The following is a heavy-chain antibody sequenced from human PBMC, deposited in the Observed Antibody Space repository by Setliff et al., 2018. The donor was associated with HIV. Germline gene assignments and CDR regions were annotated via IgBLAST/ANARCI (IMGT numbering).Heavy chain of an antibody. CDR2: IRSKSYSATT. D-gene: IGHD4-17*01. CDR3: SRGGRPTDEYVWFDP. Sequence: GGSLRLSCTASGFTFGDYAMSWVRQAPGKGLEWVGFIRSKSYSATTEYAASVKGRFTISRDDSKGIAYLQMNSLKTEDTAVYYCSRGGRPTDEYVWFDPWGQGTMVTVSS. CDR1: GFTFGDYA. J-gene: IGHJ5*01. V-gene: IGHV3-49*04.